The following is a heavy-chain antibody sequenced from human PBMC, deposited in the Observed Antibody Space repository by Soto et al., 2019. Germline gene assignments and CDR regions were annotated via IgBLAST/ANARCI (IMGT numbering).Heavy chain of an antibody. CDR1: GYSISSGFY. J-gene: IGHJ5*02. D-gene: IGHD6-13*01. Sequence: SETLSLTCAVSGYSISSGFYWDWIRQPAGKGLEWIGHIHSSGSTNYNPSLKSRVTMSVDTSKNQFSLRLMSLTAVDTAVYYCARDQGVAAAGITWFDPWGQGSLVTVSS. V-gene: IGHV4-28*03. CDR3: ARDQGVAAAGITWFDP. CDR2: IHSSGST.